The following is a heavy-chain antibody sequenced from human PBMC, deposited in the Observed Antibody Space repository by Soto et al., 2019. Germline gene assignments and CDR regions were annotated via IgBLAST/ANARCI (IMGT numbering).Heavy chain of an antibody. CDR2: INSDGSRK. CDR1: GFTFSSYW. CDR3: ASPLNSFDI. Sequence: PGGSLRLSCAASGFTFSSYWMHWVRQAPGKGLVWVSHINSDGSRKSYADSVKGRFTISRDNGKNSLYLQMNSLRAEDTALYYCASPLNSFDIWGQGTMVTVSS. J-gene: IGHJ3*02. V-gene: IGHV3-74*01.